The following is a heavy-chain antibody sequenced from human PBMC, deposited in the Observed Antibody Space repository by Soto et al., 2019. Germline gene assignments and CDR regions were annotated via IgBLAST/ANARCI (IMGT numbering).Heavy chain of an antibody. CDR1: GFTFSNAW. D-gene: IGHD6-13*01. Sequence: PGGSLRLSCAASGFTFSNAWMSWVRQAPGKGLEWVGRIKSKTDGGTTDYAAPVKGRFTISRDDSKNTLYLHMNSLKTEDTAVYYCSTGWQQLVAPIDYWGQGTLVTVSS. V-gene: IGHV3-15*01. J-gene: IGHJ4*02. CDR2: IKSKTDGGTT. CDR3: STGWQQLVAPIDY.